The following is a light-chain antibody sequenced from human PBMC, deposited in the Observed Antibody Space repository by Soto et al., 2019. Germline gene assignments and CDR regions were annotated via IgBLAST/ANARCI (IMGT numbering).Light chain of an antibody. CDR3: QQRSNWPWT. CDR2: DTS. J-gene: IGKJ1*01. CDR1: QSVSRN. V-gene: IGKV3-11*01. Sequence: EIVLTQSPGTLSLPPGERATLSCRASQSVSRNLAWYQQKPGQAPRLLIYDTSNRATGVPARFSGSGSGTDFTLTISSLEPEDCAIYYCQQRSNWPWTFGQGTKVDIK.